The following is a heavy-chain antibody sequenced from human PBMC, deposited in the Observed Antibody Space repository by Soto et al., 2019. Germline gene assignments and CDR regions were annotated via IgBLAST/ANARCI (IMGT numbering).Heavy chain of an antibody. Sequence: EVQLLESGGGLVLPGGSLRLSCAASGFTFNAYAMTWVRQAPGKGLEWVSAIGGSGGNRYYAVSVKGRFTISRDNSKDALDLQMNSLRVEDTAVYYCARVASDYINSVDHWGQGILVTVSS. D-gene: IGHD4-4*01. J-gene: IGHJ4*02. V-gene: IGHV3-23*01. CDR1: GFTFNAYA. CDR3: ARVASDYINSVDH. CDR2: IGGSGGNR.